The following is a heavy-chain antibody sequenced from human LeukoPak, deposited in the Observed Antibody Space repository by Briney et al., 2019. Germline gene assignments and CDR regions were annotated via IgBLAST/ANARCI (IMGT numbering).Heavy chain of an antibody. CDR1: GFTFSRYG. D-gene: IGHD5-12*01. J-gene: IGHJ6*02. V-gene: IGHV3-33*01. Sequence: GGSLRLSCAASGFTFSRYGMHWVRQAPGKGLEWVAVIWYDGSNKYYADSVKGRFTISRDNSKNTLYLQMNSLRAEDTAVYYCARSPRSGYDLYYYYYGMDVWGQGTTVTVSS. CDR2: IWYDGSNK. CDR3: ARSPRSGYDLYYYYYGMDV.